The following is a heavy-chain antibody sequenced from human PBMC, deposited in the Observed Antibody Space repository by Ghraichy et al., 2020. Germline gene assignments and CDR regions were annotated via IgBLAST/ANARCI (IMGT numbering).Heavy chain of an antibody. J-gene: IGHJ5*02. V-gene: IGHV4-39*01. Sequence: TVSGGSISGNSYYWAWIRQPPGKGLEWIGSIYYSGSTYYSPSLKSRVTLSVDTSKNQFSLKLSSVTAADTAVYYCARRQRLYYYGSGINWFDPWGQGTLVTVSS. D-gene: IGHD3-10*01. CDR3: ARRQRLYYYGSGINWFDP. CDR2: IYYSGST. CDR1: GGSISGNSYY.